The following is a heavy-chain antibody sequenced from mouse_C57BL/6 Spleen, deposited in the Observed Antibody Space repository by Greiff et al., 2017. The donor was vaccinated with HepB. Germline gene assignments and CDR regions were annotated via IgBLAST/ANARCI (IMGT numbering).Heavy chain of an antibody. Sequence: QVQLQQSGAELVKPGASVKLSCKASGYTFTSYWMHWVKQRPGQGLEWIGMIHPNSGSTNYNEKFKSKATLTVDKSSSTAYMQLSSLTSEDSAVYYCARGTYDGYYPYYFDYWGQGTTLTVSS. CDR2: IHPNSGST. CDR3: ARGTYDGYYPYYFDY. D-gene: IGHD2-3*01. CDR1: GYTFTSYW. J-gene: IGHJ2*01. V-gene: IGHV1-64*01.